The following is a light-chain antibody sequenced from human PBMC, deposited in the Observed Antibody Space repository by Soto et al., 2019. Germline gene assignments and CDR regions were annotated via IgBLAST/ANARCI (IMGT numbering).Light chain of an antibody. CDR3: QQRSNWYT. CDR2: DAS. CDR1: QSVSSY. Sequence: PGERATLSCRASQSVSSYLAWYPQKPGQAPRLLIYDASNRATGIPARFSGSGSGTDFTLTISSLEPEDFAVYYCQQRSNWYTFGQGTKLEIK. J-gene: IGKJ2*01. V-gene: IGKV3-11*01.